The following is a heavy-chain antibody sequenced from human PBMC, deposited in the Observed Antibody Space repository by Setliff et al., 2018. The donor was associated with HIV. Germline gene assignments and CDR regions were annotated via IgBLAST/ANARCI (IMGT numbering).Heavy chain of an antibody. CDR1: GGSFSGYY. Sequence: SETLSLTCAVYGGSFSGYYWSWIRQPPGKGLEWIGEVTHSGRTNYNPSLESRVTTSVDTSKKQFSLRLTSVTAAYTAVYYCARGVRDNSGWSSYYFDYGGQGTLVTVSS. D-gene: IGHD6-19*01. J-gene: IGHJ4*02. CDR2: VTHSGRT. CDR3: ARGVRDNSGWSSYYFDY. V-gene: IGHV4-34*01.